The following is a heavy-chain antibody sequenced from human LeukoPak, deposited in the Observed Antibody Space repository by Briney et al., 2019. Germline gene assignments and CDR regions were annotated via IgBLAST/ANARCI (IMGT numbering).Heavy chain of an antibody. CDR1: GFTFSNYA. D-gene: IGHD3-10*01. CDR2: ISDDGSRQ. CDR3: VKDRTGTYTLDY. V-gene: IGHV3-30-3*01. J-gene: IGHJ4*02. Sequence: GGSLRLSCAAPGFTFSNYAIHWGRQAPGKGLEWVAFISDDGSRQHYAASVKGRFTISRDNSKNTLNLQMNSLRAEDTAVYYCVKDRTGTYTLDYWGQGTLVTVSS.